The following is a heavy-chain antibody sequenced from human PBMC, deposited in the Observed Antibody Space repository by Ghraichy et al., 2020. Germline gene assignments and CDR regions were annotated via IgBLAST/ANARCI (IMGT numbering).Heavy chain of an antibody. Sequence: LSLTCAASGFTFSNAWMSWVRQAPGKGLEWVGRIKSKTDGGTTDYAAPVKGRFTISRDDSKNTLYLQMNSLKTEDTAVYYCTTGFDLTGYYYYYYYGMDVWGQGTTVTVSS. CDR2: IKSKTDGGTT. J-gene: IGHJ6*02. V-gene: IGHV3-15*01. CDR3: TTGFDLTGYYYYYYYGMDV. CDR1: GFTFSNAW. D-gene: IGHD3-9*01.